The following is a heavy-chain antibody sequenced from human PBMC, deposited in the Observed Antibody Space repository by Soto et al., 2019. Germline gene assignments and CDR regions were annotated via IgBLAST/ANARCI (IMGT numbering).Heavy chain of an antibody. J-gene: IGHJ6*02. D-gene: IGHD6-13*01. CDR2: IIPIFGTA. CDR3: ARDPAAAGPIYYGMDV. Sequence: GASVKVSCKASGGTFSSYAISWVRQAPGQGLEWMGGIIPIFGTANYAQKFQGRVTITADESTSTAYMELSSLRSEDTAVYYCARDPAAAGPIYYGMDVWGQGTTVTVSS. CDR1: GGTFSSYA. V-gene: IGHV1-69*13.